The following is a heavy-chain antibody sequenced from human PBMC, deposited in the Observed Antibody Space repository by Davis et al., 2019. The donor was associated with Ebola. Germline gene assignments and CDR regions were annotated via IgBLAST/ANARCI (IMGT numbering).Heavy chain of an antibody. J-gene: IGHJ2*01. V-gene: IGHV4-39*01. Sequence: QTLSLTCAVYGGSLSGYYWTWIRQPPGKGLEWIGSIYYDGTTYYNPSLKSRVTISVDTSKIQVSLNLSSVTAADTAVYYCARQRDPKTYWFFDLWGRGTLVTVSS. CDR3: ARQRDPKTYWFFDL. D-gene: IGHD2-21*02. CDR1: GGSLSGYY. CDR2: IYYDGTT.